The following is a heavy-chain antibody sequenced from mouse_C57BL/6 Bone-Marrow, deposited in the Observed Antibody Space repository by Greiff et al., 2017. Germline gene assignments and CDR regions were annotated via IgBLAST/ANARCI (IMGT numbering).Heavy chain of an antibody. V-gene: IGHV1-85*01. CDR3: ARLEFDGSCGDWYFDV. Sequence: QVHVKQSGPELVKPGASVKLSCKASGYTFTSYDINWVKQRPGQGLEWIGWIYPRDGSTKYNEKFKGKATLTVDTSSSTAYMELHSLTSEDSAVYFCARLEFDGSCGDWYFDVWGTGTTVTVSS. J-gene: IGHJ1*03. D-gene: IGHD1-1*01. CDR2: IYPRDGST. CDR1: GYTFTSYD.